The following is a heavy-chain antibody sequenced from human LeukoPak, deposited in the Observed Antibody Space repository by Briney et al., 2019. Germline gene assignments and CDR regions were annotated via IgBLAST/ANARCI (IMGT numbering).Heavy chain of an antibody. CDR2: FYPGDSDT. CDR1: GYSFTRYW. J-gene: IGHJ4*02. Sequence: GESLKISCQGSGYSFTRYWIGWVRQMPGKGLEWMGIFYPGDSDTRYSPSFQGQVTISADKSISTAYLQWSNLQASDTAMYYCARLAVADYFDYWGQGTLVTVSS. D-gene: IGHD6-19*01. V-gene: IGHV5-51*01. CDR3: ARLAVADYFDY.